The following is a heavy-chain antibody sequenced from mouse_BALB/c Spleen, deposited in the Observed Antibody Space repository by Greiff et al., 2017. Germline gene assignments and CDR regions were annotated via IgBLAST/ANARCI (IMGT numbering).Heavy chain of an antibody. D-gene: IGHD2-3*01. CDR3: ASLYDGYYYFDY. J-gene: IGHJ2*01. Sequence: EVMLVESGAELVKPGASVKLSCTASGFTIKDTYMNWVKQRPEQGLEWIGRIDPANGNTKYDPKFQGKATITADTSSNTAYLQLSSLTSEDTAVYYCASLYDGYYYFDYWGQGTTLTVSS. V-gene: IGHV14-3*02. CDR2: IDPANGNT. CDR1: GFTIKDTY.